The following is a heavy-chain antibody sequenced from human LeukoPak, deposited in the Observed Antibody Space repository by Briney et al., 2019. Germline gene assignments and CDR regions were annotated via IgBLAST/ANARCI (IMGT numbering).Heavy chain of an antibody. CDR3: ARDRYCSGGSCYGDAFDL. D-gene: IGHD2-15*01. CDR1: GFSFDDYP. Sequence: GVSLRLSCAASGFSFDDYPMHWVRQAPGKGLEWVSLINEDGGKTFYADSVRGRFTISRDHSKNTLYLQMNSLRAEDTAVYYCARDRYCSGGSCYGDAFDLWGQGTMVTVSS. J-gene: IGHJ3*01. CDR2: INEDGGKT. V-gene: IGHV3-43*02.